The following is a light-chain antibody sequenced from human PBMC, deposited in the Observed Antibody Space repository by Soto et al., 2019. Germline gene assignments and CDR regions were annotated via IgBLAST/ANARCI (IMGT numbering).Light chain of an antibody. CDR2: EVS. V-gene: IGLV2-14*01. Sequence: QSALTQPASVSGSPGQSITISCTGTSSDVGTYNYVSWYQQHPGKAPKLMIYEVSYRPSGVSNRFSGSKSGNTASLTISGLQAEDEAVYCCCSYPGGRTLVFATGTKLTVL. CDR3: CSYPGGRTLV. CDR1: SSDVGTYNY. J-gene: IGLJ1*01.